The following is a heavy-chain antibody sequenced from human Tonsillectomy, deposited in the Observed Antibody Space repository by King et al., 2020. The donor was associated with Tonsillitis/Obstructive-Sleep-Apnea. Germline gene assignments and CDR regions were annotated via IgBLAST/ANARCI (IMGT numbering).Heavy chain of an antibody. CDR3: ARGRITIFGVVINYYYGMDV. CDR1: GGSFSGYY. CDR2: INHSGST. V-gene: IGHV4-34*01. D-gene: IGHD3-3*01. Sequence: VPLQQWGAGLLKPSETLSLTCAVYGGSFSGYYWSWIRQPPGKGLEWIGEINHSGSTNYNPSLKSRVTISVDTSKNQFSLKLSSVTAADTAVYYCARGRITIFGVVINYYYGMDVWGQGTTVTVSS. J-gene: IGHJ6*02.